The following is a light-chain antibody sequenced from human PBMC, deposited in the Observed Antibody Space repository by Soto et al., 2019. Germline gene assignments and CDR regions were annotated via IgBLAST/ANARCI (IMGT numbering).Light chain of an antibody. Sequence: EIVLTQSPATLSLSPGERATLSCRASQSVSSYLAWYQQKPGQAPRLLIYDASNRATGIPARFSGSGSGTDFTLTISSLEPEDCAVYYCQQRSNWPPGYPCGQARKREIK. CDR3: QQRSNWPPGYP. J-gene: IGKJ2*01. CDR2: DAS. CDR1: QSVSSY. V-gene: IGKV3-11*01.